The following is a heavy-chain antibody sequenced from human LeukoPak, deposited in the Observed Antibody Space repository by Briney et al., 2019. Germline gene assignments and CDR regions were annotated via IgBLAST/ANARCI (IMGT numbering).Heavy chain of an antibody. D-gene: IGHD2-2*01. Sequence: GESLKISCKGSGYSFTTYWIGWVRQMPGKGLEWMGIIYPGDSDTRYSPSFQGQVTISADKFISTAYLQWSSLKASDTAMYYCARLAGYCSSTSCLFQHWGQGTLVTVSS. V-gene: IGHV5-51*01. CDR3: ARLAGYCSSTSCLFQH. CDR2: IYPGDSDT. CDR1: GYSFTTYW. J-gene: IGHJ1*01.